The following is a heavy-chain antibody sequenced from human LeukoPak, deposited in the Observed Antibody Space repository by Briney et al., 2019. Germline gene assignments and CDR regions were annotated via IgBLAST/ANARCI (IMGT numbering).Heavy chain of an antibody. V-gene: IGHV1-69*05. CDR3: AREVTMVRGVIHSDAFDI. J-gene: IGHJ3*02. CDR1: GGTFSSYA. CDR2: IIPIFGTA. D-gene: IGHD3-10*01. Sequence: RASVKVSCKASGGTFSSYAISWVRQAPGQGLEWVGGIIPIFGTANYAQKFQGRVTITTDESTSTAYMELSSLRSEDTAVYYCAREVTMVRGVIHSDAFDIWGQGTMVTVSS.